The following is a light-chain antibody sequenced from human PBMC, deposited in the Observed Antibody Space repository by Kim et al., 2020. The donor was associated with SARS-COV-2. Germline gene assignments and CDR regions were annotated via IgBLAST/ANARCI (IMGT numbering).Light chain of an antibody. Sequence: GQRVANSCSGSSSNVGSNTVNWYQLLPGTAPKLLSYANNQRPSGDPDRFSGSKSGTSASLAISGLQSEDEADYYCAAWDDSLNAVVFGGGTQLTVL. V-gene: IGLV1-44*01. CDR3: AAWDDSLNAVV. CDR1: SSNVGSNT. J-gene: IGLJ2*01. CDR2: ANN.